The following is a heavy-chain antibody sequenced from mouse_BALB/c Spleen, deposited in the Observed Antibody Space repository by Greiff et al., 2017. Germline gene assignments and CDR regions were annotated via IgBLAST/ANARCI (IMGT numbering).Heavy chain of an antibody. D-gene: IGHD2-3*01. Sequence: QVQLQQPGAELVKPGASVKLSCKASGYTFTSYWMNWVKQRPGRGLEWIGRIDHSDSETHYNQKFKDKATLTVDKSSSTAYIQLSSLTSEDSAVYYCARDGYSWYFDVWGAGTTVTVSS. V-gene: IGHV1-74*01. CDR3: ARDGYSWYFDV. J-gene: IGHJ1*01. CDR2: IDHSDSET. CDR1: GYTFTSYW.